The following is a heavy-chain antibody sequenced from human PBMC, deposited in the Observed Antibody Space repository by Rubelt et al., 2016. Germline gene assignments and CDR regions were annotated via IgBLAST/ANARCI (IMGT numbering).Heavy chain of an antibody. J-gene: IGHJ3*02. Sequence: QLQLQESGPGLVKPSATLSLTCTVSGGSISSSSYYWGWIRQPPGKGLAWIGSIHYSGSTYYNPSLKSRVTLSGYTSKNQLSWKRSAVTAADTAVYYCARHALGYDMLTGYFPGRAFDIWGQGTMVTVSS. V-gene: IGHV4-39*01. D-gene: IGHD3-9*01. CDR3: ARHALGYDMLTGYFPGRAFDI. CDR2: IHYSGST. CDR1: GGSISSSSYY.